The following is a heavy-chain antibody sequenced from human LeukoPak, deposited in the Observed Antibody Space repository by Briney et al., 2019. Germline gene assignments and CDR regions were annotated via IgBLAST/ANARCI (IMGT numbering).Heavy chain of an antibody. CDR1: GYTFTSYD. V-gene: IGHV1-8*01. Sequence: ASVKVSCKASGYTFTSYDINWVRQATGQGLEWMGWMNPNSGNTGYAQKVQGRVTMTRNTSKNTPYMELSSLRSEDTAVYYCARGLIRRFDYWGQGTLVTVSS. J-gene: IGHJ4*02. CDR2: MNPNSGNT. CDR3: ARGLIRRFDY.